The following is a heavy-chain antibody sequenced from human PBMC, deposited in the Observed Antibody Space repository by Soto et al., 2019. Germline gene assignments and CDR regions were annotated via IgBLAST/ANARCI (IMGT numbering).Heavy chain of an antibody. CDR2: ILVGGST. CDR1: MVIFRSYD. CDR3: AKATATGGGAFEI. V-gene: IGHV3-23*01. J-gene: IGHJ3*02. Sequence: GSLRLSCAVSMVIFRSYDISRVPQAPGKGLEWVSTILVGGSTHYEDSVKGRFTISRDTSKNTVYLQMNSLTAGDTAVYYCAKATATGGGAFEIYGQGTMVTVSS. D-gene: IGHD2-8*02.